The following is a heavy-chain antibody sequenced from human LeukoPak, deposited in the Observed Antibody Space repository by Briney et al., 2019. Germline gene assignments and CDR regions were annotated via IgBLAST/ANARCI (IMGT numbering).Heavy chain of an antibody. J-gene: IGHJ4*02. Sequence: SETLSLTCTVSGGSISSDNYYWVWIRQPPGKGLEWIGSINYSGTTYYTPPLKSRVTISVDTSKNQSSLKVSPETAADTAVYYCARRVPSGSGSYDFDYWGQGTLVTVSS. D-gene: IGHD3-10*01. CDR1: GGSISSDNYY. CDR3: ARRVPSGSGSYDFDY. CDR2: INYSGTT. V-gene: IGHV4-39*01.